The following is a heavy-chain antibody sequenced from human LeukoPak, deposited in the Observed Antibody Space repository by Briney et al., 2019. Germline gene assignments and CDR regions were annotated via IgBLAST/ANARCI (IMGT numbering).Heavy chain of an antibody. Sequence: GGSLRLSCAASGFAFSSYWMHWVRQAPGKGLVWVSRINSDGSSITYADSVKGRFTISRDNAKNTLYLQMNSLRVEDTAVYYCAREGRVSGYDFDCWGQGTLVTVSS. J-gene: IGHJ4*02. CDR1: GFAFSSYW. CDR2: INSDGSSI. D-gene: IGHD5-12*01. V-gene: IGHV3-74*03. CDR3: AREGRVSGYDFDC.